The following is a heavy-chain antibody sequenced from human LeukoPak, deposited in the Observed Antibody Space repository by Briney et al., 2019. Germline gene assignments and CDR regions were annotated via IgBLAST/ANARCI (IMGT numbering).Heavy chain of an antibody. CDR1: GFTFSSYW. D-gene: IGHD6-13*01. V-gene: IGHV3-21*01. Sequence: GGSLRLSCAASGFTFSSYWMHWVRQAPGKGLEWVSSISSSSSYIYYADSVKGRFTISRDNAKNSLYLQMNSLRAEDTAVYYCARGRYSSSWNFDYWGQGTLVTVSS. CDR3: ARGRYSSSWNFDY. CDR2: ISSSSSYI. J-gene: IGHJ4*02.